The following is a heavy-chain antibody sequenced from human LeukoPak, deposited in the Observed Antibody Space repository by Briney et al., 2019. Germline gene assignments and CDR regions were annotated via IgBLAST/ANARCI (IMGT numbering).Heavy chain of an antibody. CDR1: GYTFTGYY. V-gene: IGHV1-2*02. Sequence: ASVKVSCKASGYTFTGYYMHWVRQAPGQGLEWMGWINPNSGGTNYAQKFQGRVTMTRDTSISTAYMELSRLRSGDTAVYYCARVAGWVSMDAKFDYWGQGTLVTVSS. D-gene: IGHD2-8*01. CDR3: ARVAGWVSMDAKFDY. J-gene: IGHJ4*02. CDR2: INPNSGGT.